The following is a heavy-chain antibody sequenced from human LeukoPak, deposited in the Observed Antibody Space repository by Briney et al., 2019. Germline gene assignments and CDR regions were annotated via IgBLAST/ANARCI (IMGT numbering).Heavy chain of an antibody. V-gene: IGHV3-30*02. CDR2: IRYDGSNK. CDR1: GFTFSSYG. J-gene: IGHJ4*02. Sequence: GGSLRLSCAASGFTFSSYGMHWVRQAPGKGLEWVAFIRYDGSNKYYADSVKGRFTISRDNSKNTLYLQMNSLRAEDTAVYYCAKAYRVAAAGTDYWSQGTLVTVSS. D-gene: IGHD6-13*01. CDR3: AKAYRVAAAGTDY.